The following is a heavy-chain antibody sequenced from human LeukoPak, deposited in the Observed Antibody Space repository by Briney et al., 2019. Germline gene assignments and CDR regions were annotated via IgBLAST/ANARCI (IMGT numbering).Heavy chain of an antibody. D-gene: IGHD3-22*01. CDR3: ARDLYYYDSSGHGSTSYFDY. CDR2: IYYSGST. V-gene: IGHV4-38-2*02. Sequence: SETPSLTCTVSGYSINSGYYWGWIRRPPGKGLEWIGYIYYSGSTNYNPSLKSRVTISVDTSKNQFSLKLSSVTAADTAVYYCARDLYYYDSSGHGSTSYFDYWGQGTLVTVSS. J-gene: IGHJ4*02. CDR1: GYSINSGYY.